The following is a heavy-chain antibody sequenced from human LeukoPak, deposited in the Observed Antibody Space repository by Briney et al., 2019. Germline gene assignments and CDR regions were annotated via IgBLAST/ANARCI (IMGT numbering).Heavy chain of an antibody. CDR1: GYTFSSYG. CDR2: ISYDGSNT. V-gene: IGHV3-30*18. D-gene: IGHD3-10*01. CDR3: AKPYYYGSRSYMDY. Sequence: GRSLRLSCAASGYTFSSYGMHWVRQAPGKGLEWVAVISYDGSNTYYADSVKGRFTISRDNSKNMLYLQMNSLRAEDTAVYYCAKPYYYGSRSYMDYWGQGTLVTVSS. J-gene: IGHJ4*02.